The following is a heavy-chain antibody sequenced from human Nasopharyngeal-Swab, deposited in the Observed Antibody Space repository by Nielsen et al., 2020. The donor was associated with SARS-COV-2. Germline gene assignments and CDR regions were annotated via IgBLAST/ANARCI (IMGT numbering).Heavy chain of an antibody. D-gene: IGHD1-26*01. J-gene: IGHJ4*02. CDR1: GYTINKYW. CDR3: TRDIGGRYGY. Sequence: GAFLKTSCVGSGYTINKYWKQWLREDPGKGLVWVSRIDTDGSTTNYADSVKGRFRISRDNAKNPLYLQMDSLRGEDTAIYYCTRDIGGRYGYWGQGIMVTVSS. CDR2: IDTDGSTT. V-gene: IGHV3-74*01.